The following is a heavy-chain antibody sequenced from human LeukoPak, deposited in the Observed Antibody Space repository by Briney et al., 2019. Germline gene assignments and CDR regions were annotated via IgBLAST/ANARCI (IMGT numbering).Heavy chain of an antibody. CDR3: AKESGYERDFDY. CDR1: GFTFSDYA. Sequence: GGSLRLSCAAFGFTFSDYAMSWVRQAPGKGLEWVSAVTGSGGNTYYADSVKGRFTISKDTSKNTLYLQMNSLRGEDTAVYYCAKESGYERDFDYWGQGTLVTVSS. J-gene: IGHJ4*02. V-gene: IGHV3-23*01. D-gene: IGHD3-3*01. CDR2: VTGSGGNT.